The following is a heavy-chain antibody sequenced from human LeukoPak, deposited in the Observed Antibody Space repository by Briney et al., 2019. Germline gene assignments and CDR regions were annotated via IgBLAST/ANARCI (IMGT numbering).Heavy chain of an antibody. D-gene: IGHD3-10*01. J-gene: IGHJ4*02. CDR2: ISGSGIST. CDR3: AKDLRGLLWFGESSGDFDY. Sequence: GGSLKLSCAAAGFTFSDYGMNWVRQAPGKGLEWVSGISGSGISTYYADSVKGRFTISRDNSKNTLYLQINSLRVEDTAVYYCAKDLRGLLWFGESSGDFDYWGQGTLVTVSS. CDR1: GFTFSDYG. V-gene: IGHV3-23*01.